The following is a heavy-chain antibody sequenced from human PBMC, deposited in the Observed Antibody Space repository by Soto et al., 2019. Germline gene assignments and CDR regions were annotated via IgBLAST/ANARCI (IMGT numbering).Heavy chain of an antibody. CDR1: GGSFSGYY. V-gene: IGHV4-34*01. J-gene: IGHJ6*02. D-gene: IGHD5-12*01. CDR2: INHSGST. Sequence: SETLSLTCAVYGGSFSGYYWSWIRQPPGKGLEWIGEINHSGSTNYNPSLKSRVTISVDTSKNQFSLKLSSVTAADTAVYYCARGSEWLTRDYYYGMDVWGQGTTVTVSS. CDR3: ARGSEWLTRDYYYGMDV.